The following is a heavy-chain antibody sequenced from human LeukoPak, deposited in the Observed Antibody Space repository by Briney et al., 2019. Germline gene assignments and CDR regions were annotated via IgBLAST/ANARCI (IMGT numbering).Heavy chain of an antibody. CDR3: TREGKYSSGYYYFDY. Sequence: GGSLRLSCTASGFTFGDYAISWVRQAPGKGLEWVGFIRSKAYGGTTEYAASVKGRFTISRDDSKSIAYLQMNSLKTEDTAVYYCTREGKYSSGYYYFDYWGQGTLVTVS. CDR1: GFTFGDYA. V-gene: IGHV3-49*04. CDR2: IRSKAYGGTT. D-gene: IGHD3-22*01. J-gene: IGHJ4*02.